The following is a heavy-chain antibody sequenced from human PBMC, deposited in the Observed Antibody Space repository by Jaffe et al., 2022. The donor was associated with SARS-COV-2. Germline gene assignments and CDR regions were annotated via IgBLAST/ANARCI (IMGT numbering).Heavy chain of an antibody. CDR1: GGSISSSSYY. D-gene: IGHD4-17*01. CDR3: ARCLGDYSDGWFDP. Sequence: QLQLQESGPGLVKPSETLSLTCTVSGGSISSSSYYWGWIRQPPGKGLEWIGSIYYSGSTYYNPSLKSRVTISVDTSKNQFSLKLSSVTAADTAVYYCARCLGDYSDGWFDPWGQGTLVTVSS. V-gene: IGHV4-39*01. J-gene: IGHJ5*02. CDR2: IYYSGST.